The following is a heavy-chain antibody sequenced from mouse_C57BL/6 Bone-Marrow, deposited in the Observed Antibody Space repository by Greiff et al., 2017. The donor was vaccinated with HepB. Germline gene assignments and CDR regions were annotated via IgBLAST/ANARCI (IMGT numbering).Heavy chain of an antibody. CDR3: ARPDYSNFDY. V-gene: IGHV5-6*02. CDR1: GFTFSSYG. Sequence: EVMLVESGGDLVKPGGSLKLSCAASGFTFSSYGMSWVRQTPDKRLEWVATISSGGSYTYYPDSVKGRFTISRDNAKNTLYLQMSSLKSEDTAMYYCARPDYSNFDYWGQGTTLTVSS. D-gene: IGHD1-1*02. J-gene: IGHJ2*01. CDR2: ISSGGSYT.